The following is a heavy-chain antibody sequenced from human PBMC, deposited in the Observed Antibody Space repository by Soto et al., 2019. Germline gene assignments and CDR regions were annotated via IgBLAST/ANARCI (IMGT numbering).Heavy chain of an antibody. Sequence: GESLKISCQGSGYSFTSYWISWVRQMPGKGLEWMGRIDPSDSYTNYSPSFQGHVTISADKSISTAYLQWSSLKASDTAMYYCARRGIAARPGNNYGMDVWGQGTTVTVSS. J-gene: IGHJ6*02. CDR2: IDPSDSYT. CDR1: GYSFTSYW. V-gene: IGHV5-10-1*01. D-gene: IGHD6-6*01. CDR3: ARRGIAARPGNNYGMDV.